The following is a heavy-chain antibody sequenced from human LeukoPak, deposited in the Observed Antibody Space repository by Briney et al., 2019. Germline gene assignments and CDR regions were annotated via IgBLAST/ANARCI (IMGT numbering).Heavy chain of an antibody. V-gene: IGHV3-74*01. CDR2: INGDGSTT. CDR1: GFTFSRYW. Sequence: AGGSLRLSCAASGFTFSRYWMHWVRQAPGKGLVWVSCINGDGSTTSYADSVKGGFTISRDNAKNTLYLQMNSLRAEDTAVYYCATGNYYDSRGYYTFGHWGQGTLVTVSS. D-gene: IGHD3-22*01. J-gene: IGHJ1*01. CDR3: ATGNYYDSRGYYTFGH.